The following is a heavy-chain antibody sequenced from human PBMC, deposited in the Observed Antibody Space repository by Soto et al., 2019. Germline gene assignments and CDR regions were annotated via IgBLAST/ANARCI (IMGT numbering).Heavy chain of an antibody. CDR2: SRNKANSYTT. D-gene: IGHD6-13*01. J-gene: IGHJ4*02. V-gene: IGHV3-72*01. Sequence: EVQLVESGGGLVQPGGSLRLSCAASGFTFSDHYMDWVRQAPGKGLEWVGRSRNKANSYTTEYAASVKGRLTISRDDSKNALYLQMNSLKTEDTAVYYCVTIAAAVDYWGQGTLVTVSS. CDR1: GFTFSDHY. CDR3: VTIAAAVDY.